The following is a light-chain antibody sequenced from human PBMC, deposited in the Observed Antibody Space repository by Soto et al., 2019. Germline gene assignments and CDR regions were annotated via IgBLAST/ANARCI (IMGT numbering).Light chain of an antibody. CDR2: GAS. CDR1: ESISSSY. J-gene: IGKJ1*01. CDR3: QQYGSSPLT. Sequence: EVVLTQSPSTLSLSPGERATLSCRASESISSSYLAWYQQRPGQAPRLLIYGASSRATGIPDRFSGSGSGTDFSLTISRLDPEDFAVYYCQQYGSSPLTFGQGTKVDXK. V-gene: IGKV3-20*01.